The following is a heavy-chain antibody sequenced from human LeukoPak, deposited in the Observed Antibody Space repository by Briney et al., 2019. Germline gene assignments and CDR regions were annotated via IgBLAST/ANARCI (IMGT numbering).Heavy chain of an antibody. Sequence: GGSLRLSCGASGFTFSSYTINWVRQAPGKGLEWVSSISSSSTYIYYADSVKGRFTISRDNAKNSLFLQMNSLRVEDTAVYYCARDLELRGMGGEWAFDYWGQGTLVTVSS. D-gene: IGHD1-7*01. CDR3: ARDLELRGMGGEWAFDY. V-gene: IGHV3-21*01. J-gene: IGHJ4*02. CDR1: GFTFSSYT. CDR2: ISSSSTYI.